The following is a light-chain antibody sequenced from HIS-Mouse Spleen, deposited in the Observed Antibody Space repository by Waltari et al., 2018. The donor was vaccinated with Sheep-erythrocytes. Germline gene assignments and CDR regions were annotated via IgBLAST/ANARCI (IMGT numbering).Light chain of an antibody. Sequence: EIVLTQSPATLSLSPGDRATLSCRASQSVSSYLAWYQQKPVQAPRLLIYDASNRATGIPARFSGSGSGTDFTLTISSLEPEDFAVYYCQQRRGFTFGPGTKVDIK. CDR1: QSVSSY. CDR2: DAS. CDR3: QQRRGFT. J-gene: IGKJ3*01. V-gene: IGKV3-11*01.